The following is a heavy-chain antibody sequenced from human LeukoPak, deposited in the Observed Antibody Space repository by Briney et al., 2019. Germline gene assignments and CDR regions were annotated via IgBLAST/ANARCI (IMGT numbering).Heavy chain of an antibody. CDR3: AKGTSFWSADWYFDS. J-gene: IGHJ4*02. CDR1: GFTFNNYA. CDR2: IGTSGGTT. V-gene: IGHV3-23*01. D-gene: IGHD3-3*01. Sequence: GGSLRLSCTPSGFTFNNYAMSWVRQAPEKGLEWVSAIGTSGGTTYYADSVKGRFTLSRDNSKNMLYLQMNSLRAEDTAMYYCAKGTSFWSADWYFDSWGQGALVTVSS.